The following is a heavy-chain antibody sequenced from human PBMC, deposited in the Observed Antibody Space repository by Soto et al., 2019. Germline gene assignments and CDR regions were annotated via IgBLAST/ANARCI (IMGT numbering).Heavy chain of an antibody. Sequence: ASVRVSCKASGYTFTSYGISWVRQAPGQGLEWMGWISAYNGNTNYAQKIQGRVTMTTDTATSTAYMELRSLRSDDTAVYYCARLKDIVVVPAAAPFDPWGQGTLVTVSS. CDR2: ISAYNGNT. V-gene: IGHV1-18*04. J-gene: IGHJ5*02. CDR3: ARLKDIVVVPAAAPFDP. D-gene: IGHD2-2*01. CDR1: GYTFTSYG.